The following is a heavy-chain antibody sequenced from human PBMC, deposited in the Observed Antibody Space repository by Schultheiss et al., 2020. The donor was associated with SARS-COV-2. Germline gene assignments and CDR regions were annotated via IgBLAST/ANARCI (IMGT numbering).Heavy chain of an antibody. CDR2: IIPIFGTA. CDR1: GYTFTSYG. V-gene: IGHV1-69*13. CDR3: ARANGAGTDYFDY. J-gene: IGHJ4*02. Sequence: SVKVSCKASGYTFTSYGISWVRQAPGQGLEWMGGIIPIFGTANYAQKFQGRVTITADESTSTAYMELSSLRSEDTAVYYCARANGAGTDYFDYWGQGTLVTVSS. D-gene: IGHD1-1*01.